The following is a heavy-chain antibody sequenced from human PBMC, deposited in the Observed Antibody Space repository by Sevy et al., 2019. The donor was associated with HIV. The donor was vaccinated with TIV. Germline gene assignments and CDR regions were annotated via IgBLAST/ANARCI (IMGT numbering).Heavy chain of an antibody. V-gene: IGHV4-61*02. CDR3: ARARYSYGYNNFDY. J-gene: IGHJ4*02. CDR1: GGSISSGSYY. Sequence: SETLSLTCTVSGGSISSGSYYWSWIRQPAGKGLEWIGRIYTSGSTNYNPSLKSRVTMSVDTSKNQFSLKLSSVTAADTVVYYCARARYSYGYNNFDYWGQGTLVTVSS. CDR2: IYTSGST. D-gene: IGHD5-18*01.